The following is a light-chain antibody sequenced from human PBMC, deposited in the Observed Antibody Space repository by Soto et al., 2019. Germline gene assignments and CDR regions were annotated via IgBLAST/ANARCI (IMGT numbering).Light chain of an antibody. CDR1: QSISTW. J-gene: IGKJ4*01. V-gene: IGKV1-5*03. CDR3: QQYNSYPST. Sequence: DIQMTQSPSTVSASVGDRVTITCRASQSISTWLAWYQQKSGQAPNLLIHKASSLQSGVPSRFSGSGSGTEFTLTISSLQSDDFATYYCQQYNSYPSTFGGGTKVEIK. CDR2: KAS.